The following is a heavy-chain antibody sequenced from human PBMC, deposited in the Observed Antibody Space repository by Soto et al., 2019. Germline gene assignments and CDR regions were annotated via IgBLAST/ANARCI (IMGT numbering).Heavy chain of an antibody. D-gene: IGHD6-19*01. CDR2: ISYDGSNK. J-gene: IGHJ4*02. V-gene: IGHV3-30*18. CDR1: GFTFSSYG. CDR3: AKDRAARPPSSGWYNY. Sequence: GGSLRLSCAASGFTFSSYGMHWVRQAPGKGLEWVAVISYDGSNKYYADSVKGRFTISRDNSKNTLYLQMNSLRAEDTAVYYCAKDRAARPPSSGWYNYWGQGTLVTVSS.